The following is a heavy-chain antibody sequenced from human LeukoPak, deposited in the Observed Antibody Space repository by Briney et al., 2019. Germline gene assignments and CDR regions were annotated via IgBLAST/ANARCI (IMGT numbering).Heavy chain of an antibody. J-gene: IGHJ4*02. D-gene: IGHD6-13*01. V-gene: IGHV4-34*01. Sequence: PSETLSLTCAVYGGSFSGYYWSWIRQPPGKGLEWIGSIYYSGSTYSNPSLKSRVTMSVDTSKNQFFLRLSSVTASDTAVYYCARRAWGYSSSWYFDYWGQGTLVTVSS. CDR2: IYYSGST. CDR1: GGSFSGYY. CDR3: ARRAWGYSSSWYFDY.